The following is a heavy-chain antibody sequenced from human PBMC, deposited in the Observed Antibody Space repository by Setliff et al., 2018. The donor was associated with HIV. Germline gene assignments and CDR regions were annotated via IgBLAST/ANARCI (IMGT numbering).Heavy chain of an antibody. Sequence: ASVKVSCKASGGTFSSYAISWVRQAPGQGLEWMGGIIPIFGTADYAQKFQGRVTITADESTSTAYMELSSLRSEDTAVYYCARDPRIAVARDYYDYYMDVWGKGTTVTVSS. CDR3: ARDPRIAVARDYYDYYMDV. CDR1: GGTFSSYA. CDR2: IIPIFGTA. D-gene: IGHD6-19*01. V-gene: IGHV1-69*13. J-gene: IGHJ6*03.